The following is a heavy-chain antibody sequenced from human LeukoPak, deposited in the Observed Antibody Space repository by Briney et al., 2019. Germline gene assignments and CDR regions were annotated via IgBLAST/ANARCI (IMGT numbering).Heavy chain of an antibody. J-gene: IGHJ6*03. CDR2: IYYSGST. CDR3: ARSLPYSSPPNYGYYYYMDV. V-gene: IGHV4-39*07. D-gene: IGHD6-13*01. Sequence: SETLSLTCTVSGDSISSSSSYWGWIRQPPGEGLEWIGSIYYSGSTYYNPSLKSRVTISVDTSKNQFSLKLSSVTAADTAVYYCARSLPYSSPPNYGYYYYMDVWGKGTTVTVSS. CDR1: GDSISSSSSY.